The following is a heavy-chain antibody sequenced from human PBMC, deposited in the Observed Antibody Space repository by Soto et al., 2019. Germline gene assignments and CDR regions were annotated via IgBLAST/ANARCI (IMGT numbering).Heavy chain of an antibody. CDR2: IYYSGST. CDR3: ARDQLGDYVFDY. V-gene: IGHV4-31*03. D-gene: IGHD4-17*01. CDR1: GGSISSGGYY. Sequence: SETLSLTCTVSGGSISSGGYYWSWIRQHPGKGLEWIGYIYYSGSTYYNPSLKSRVTISVDTSKNQFSLKLSSVTAADTAVYYCARDQLGDYVFDYWGQGTLVTVSS. J-gene: IGHJ4*02.